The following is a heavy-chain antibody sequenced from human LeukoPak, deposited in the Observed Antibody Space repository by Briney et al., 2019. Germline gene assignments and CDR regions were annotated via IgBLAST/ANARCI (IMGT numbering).Heavy chain of an antibody. CDR3: ARGNGDS. V-gene: IGHV4-34*01. CDR1: GGSFSGYY. CDR2: INHSGST. J-gene: IGHJ4*02. D-gene: IGHD3-10*01. Sequence: SETLSLTCAVYGGSFSGYYWSWIRQPPGKGLEWIGEINHSGSTNYNPSLKSRVTISVDTSKNQFSLELSSVTAADTAVYYCARGNGDSWGQGTLVTVSS.